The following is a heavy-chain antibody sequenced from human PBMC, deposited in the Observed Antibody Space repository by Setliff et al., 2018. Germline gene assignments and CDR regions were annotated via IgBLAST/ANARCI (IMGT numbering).Heavy chain of an antibody. J-gene: IGHJ4*02. CDR2: IRSKIYGATT. Sequence: PGGSLRLSCTASGFTFGDVALAWVRQAPGKGLEWVAFIRSKIYGATTQYAASVEGRFSISRDDSKTTAYLQMNSLRAEDTAVYYCARDSSLAAAVVVTALDYWGQGTLVTVSS. CDR1: GFTFGDVA. V-gene: IGHV3-49*04. D-gene: IGHD2-21*02. CDR3: ARDSSLAAAVVVTALDY.